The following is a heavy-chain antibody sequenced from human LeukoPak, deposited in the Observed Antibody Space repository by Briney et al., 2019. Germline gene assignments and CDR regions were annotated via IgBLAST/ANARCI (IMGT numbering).Heavy chain of an antibody. CDR2: ISGSGGST. D-gene: IGHD6-13*01. V-gene: IGHV3-23*01. Sequence: AGGSLRLSCAASGFTFSSYAMSWVRQAPGKGLEWVSAISGSGGSTYYADSVKGRFTISRDNSKNTLYLQMNSLRAEDTAVYYCAKRDSRTNYYYYYMDVWGKGTTVTVSS. CDR3: AKRDSRTNYYYYYMDV. J-gene: IGHJ6*03. CDR1: GFTFSSYA.